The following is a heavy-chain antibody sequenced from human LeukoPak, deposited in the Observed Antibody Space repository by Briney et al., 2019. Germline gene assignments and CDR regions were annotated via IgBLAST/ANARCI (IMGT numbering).Heavy chain of an antibody. D-gene: IGHD3/OR15-3a*01. J-gene: IGHJ6*03. CDR2: IYSGGDT. Sequence: GGSLRLSCAASGFSVSGSYMTWVRQAPGKGLEWVSLIYSGGDTYYPDSVKGRFTISRDASKNTFLLQMNSLRAEDTAVYYCARPHGTSYYYYLDVWGTGTTVTVSS. CDR3: ARPHGTSYYYYLDV. V-gene: IGHV3-53*01. CDR1: GFSVSGSY.